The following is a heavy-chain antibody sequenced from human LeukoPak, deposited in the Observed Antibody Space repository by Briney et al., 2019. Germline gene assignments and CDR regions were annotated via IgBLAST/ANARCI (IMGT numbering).Heavy chain of an antibody. Sequence: SGGSLRLSCAASGFTFDDQAMHWVRQAPGKGLEWVSGISWNSGSIGYADSVKGRFTISRDNAKNSLYLQMNSLRAEDTALYYCAKDSYYYGSGSYYDYWGQGTLVTVSS. CDR2: ISWNSGSI. CDR3: AKDSYYYGSGSYYDY. V-gene: IGHV3-9*01. CDR1: GFTFDDQA. D-gene: IGHD3-10*01. J-gene: IGHJ4*02.